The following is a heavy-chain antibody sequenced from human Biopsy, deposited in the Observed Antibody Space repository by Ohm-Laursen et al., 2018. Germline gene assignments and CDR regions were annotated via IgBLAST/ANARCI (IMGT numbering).Heavy chain of an antibody. CDR1: GFSFSDYH. J-gene: IGHJ6*02. CDR3: ARDTRWSPYSMDV. V-gene: IGHV3-11*01. CDR2: ISGGGTI. D-gene: IGHD4-23*01. Sequence: SLRLFCAASGFSFSDYHMRWIRQAPGRGLEWVSYISGGGTIYYGDSMKGRVTISRDNAKNSLYLQMHGLRAEDTAVYYCARDTRWSPYSMDVWGQGTTVTVSS.